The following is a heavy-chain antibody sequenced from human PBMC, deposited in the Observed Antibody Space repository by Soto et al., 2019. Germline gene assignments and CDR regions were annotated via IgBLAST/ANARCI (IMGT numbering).Heavy chain of an antibody. J-gene: IGHJ4*02. D-gene: IGHD1-26*01. CDR3: VTVNLVGAAYYFDY. CDR1: GGSIRNGDYY. V-gene: IGHV4-30-4*01. Sequence: SETLSLTCTVSGGSIRNGDYYWGWIRQPPGKGLEWIGYVYYSGTTYSHPPLNSRVSISVDTSENQFSLRLTSVTAADTAVYYCVTVNLVGAAYYFDYWGPGTLVTVSS. CDR2: VYYSGTT.